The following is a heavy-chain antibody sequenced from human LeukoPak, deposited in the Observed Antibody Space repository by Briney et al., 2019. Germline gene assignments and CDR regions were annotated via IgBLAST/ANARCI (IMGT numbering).Heavy chain of an antibody. CDR3: ARDADYYDSRSLYSLIDY. V-gene: IGHV3-30*09. CDR1: GFIFSSYA. Sequence: PGGSLRLSCAASGFIFSSYAMHWVRQAPGKGLEWVAVTSHDGSNKHYADSVKGRFAISRDNSKNTLYLHMNSLRAGDTAAYYCARDADYYDSRSLYSLIDYWGQGTLVTVSS. J-gene: IGHJ4*02. D-gene: IGHD3-22*01. CDR2: TSHDGSNK.